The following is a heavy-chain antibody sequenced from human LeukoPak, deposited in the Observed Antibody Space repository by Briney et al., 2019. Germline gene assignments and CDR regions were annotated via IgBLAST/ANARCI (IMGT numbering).Heavy chain of an antibody. CDR3: ARGPRGWHFDY. V-gene: IGHV4-59*01. J-gene: IGHJ4*02. CDR1: GGSISSYY. D-gene: IGHD6-19*01. CDR2: IYYGGTT. Sequence: SETLSLTCTVSGGSISSYYWTWIRQPPGKGLEWIGFIYYGGTTNYNSSLKSRVTISIDTSKNQFSLKLSSVTAADTAVYYCARGPRGWHFDYWGQGTLVTVSS.